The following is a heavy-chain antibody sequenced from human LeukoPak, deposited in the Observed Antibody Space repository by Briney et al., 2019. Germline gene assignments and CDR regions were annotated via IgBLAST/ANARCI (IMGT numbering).Heavy chain of an antibody. CDR1: GGTFSSYG. J-gene: IGHJ5*02. CDR2: ISYDGSNK. CDR3: AKDQDIVVVPAAMLTNWFDP. D-gene: IGHD2-2*01. V-gene: IGHV3-30*18. Sequence: SCKASGGTFSSYGMHRVRQAPGKGLEWVAVISYDGSNKYYADSVKGRFTISRDNSKNTLYLQMNSLRAEDTAVYYCAKDQDIVVVPAAMLTNWFDPWGQGTLVTSPQ.